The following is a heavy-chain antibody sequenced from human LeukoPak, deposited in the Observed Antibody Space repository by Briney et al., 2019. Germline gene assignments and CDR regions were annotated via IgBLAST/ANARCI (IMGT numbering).Heavy chain of an antibody. J-gene: IGHJ4*02. CDR1: GGSFSGYY. V-gene: IGHV3-7*01. Sequence: ETLSLTCAVYGGSFSGYYWSWVRQAPGKGLEWVANIKQDGSEKYYVDSVKGRFTISRDNAKNSLYLQMNSLRAEDTAVYYCARQATYYDFWSGYSRINDYWGQGTLVTVSS. CDR3: ARQATYYDFWSGYSRINDY. CDR2: IKQDGSEK. D-gene: IGHD3-3*01.